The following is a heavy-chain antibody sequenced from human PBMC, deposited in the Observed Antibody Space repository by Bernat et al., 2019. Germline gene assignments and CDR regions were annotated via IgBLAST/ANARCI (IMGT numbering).Heavy chain of an antibody. J-gene: IGHJ4*02. Sequence: QVTLRESGPALVKPTQTLTLTCTFSGFSLSTSGMCVSWIRQPPGKALEWLARIDWDDDKYYSTSLKTRLTISKDTSKNQVVLTMTNMDPVDTATYYCARIRGYCSSTNCYRRHYFDYWGPGTLVPVSS. D-gene: IGHD2-2*01. CDR2: IDWDDDK. V-gene: IGHV2-70*15. CDR3: ARIRGYCSSTNCYRRHYFDY. CDR1: GFSLSTSGMC.